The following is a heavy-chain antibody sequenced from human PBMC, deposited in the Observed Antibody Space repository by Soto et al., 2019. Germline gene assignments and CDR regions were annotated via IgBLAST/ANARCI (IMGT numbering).Heavy chain of an antibody. CDR3: ARVDGSPRDWCDP. CDR2: IHDTGST. V-gene: IGHV4-31*02. CDR1: GTSLNTGGYY. J-gene: IGHJ5*02. D-gene: IGHD1-26*01. Sequence: QVQLQESGPRLVEPSQTLSLTCSVSGTSLNTGGYYWAWIRQVPGKDLHWIGHIHDTGSTYYNESLKNRVTRSVDPSKSQFSLHLRSATAADTAVYYCARVDGSPRDWCDPWGQGTLVTVSS.